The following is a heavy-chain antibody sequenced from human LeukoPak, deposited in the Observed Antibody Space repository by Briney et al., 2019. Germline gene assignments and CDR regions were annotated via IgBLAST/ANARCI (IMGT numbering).Heavy chain of an antibody. D-gene: IGHD1-26*01. CDR3: ASILGATDGKVDY. V-gene: IGHV4-30-2*01. CDR1: GGSISSGGYY. Sequence: SETLSLTCTVSGGSISSGGYYWSWIRQPPGKGLEWIGYIYHSGSTYYNPSLKSRVTISVDRSKNQFSLKLSSVTAADTAVYYCASILGATDGKVDYWGQGTLVTVSS. CDR2: IYHSGST. J-gene: IGHJ4*02.